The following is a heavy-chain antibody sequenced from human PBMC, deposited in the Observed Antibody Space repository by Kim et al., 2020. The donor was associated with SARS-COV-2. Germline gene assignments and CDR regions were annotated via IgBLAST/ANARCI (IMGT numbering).Heavy chain of an antibody. D-gene: IGHD2-2*01. CDR2: INTKTGNP. V-gene: IGHV7-4-1*02. Sequence: ASVKVSCKASGYTFTSNPVNWVRQAPGQGLEWMGWINTKTGNPSYARGFTGRSVFSLDTSVSSAYLQISSLKAEDTAIYYCARGPGPVDPGGQGTLVTVS. CDR1: GYTFTSNP. J-gene: IGHJ5*02. CDR3: ARGPGPVDP.